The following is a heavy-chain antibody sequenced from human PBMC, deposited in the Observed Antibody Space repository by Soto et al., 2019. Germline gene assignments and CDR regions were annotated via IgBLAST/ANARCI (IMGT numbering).Heavy chain of an antibody. CDR1: GYPVTAYY. J-gene: IGHJ3*02. CDR2: INPATGAA. CDR3: ARGGGVGVAGSAAFDM. Sequence: QLHLVQSGAVVKKPGASVTVSCSASGYPVTAYYMHWVRQAPGRGLEWMGGINPATGAAKYTQTFPGRVTMARDASRSTVFMGLCGLESEDTAVFYWARGGGVGVAGSAAFDMWGQGTLVTVSS. V-gene: IGHV1-2*02. D-gene: IGHD3-3*01.